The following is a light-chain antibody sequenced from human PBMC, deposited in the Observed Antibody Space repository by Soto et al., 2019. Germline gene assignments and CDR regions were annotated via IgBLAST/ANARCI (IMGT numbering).Light chain of an antibody. CDR3: QQYGSSGT. Sequence: IVSTHSPSTLSWPAAETATPSCKASEPIKTFYFGWYQHKPGQSPRLLINGVYTRATGIPDRFSGVGSGTDFTLTISRLQPEDVAVYYCQQYGSSGTFGQGTKVDI. V-gene: IGKV3-20*01. J-gene: IGKJ1*01. CDR2: GVY. CDR1: EPIKTFY.